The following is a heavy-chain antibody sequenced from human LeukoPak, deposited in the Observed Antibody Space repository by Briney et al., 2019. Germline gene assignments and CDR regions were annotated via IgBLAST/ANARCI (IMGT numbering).Heavy chain of an antibody. CDR3: ARAPPVGEDYYYYYYMDV. CDR1: GGSISSYY. J-gene: IGHJ6*03. Sequence: NPSETLSLTCTVSGGSISSYYWSWIRQPPGKGLEWIGYIYYSGSTNYNPSLESRVTISVDTSKNQFSLKLSSVTAADTAVYYCARAPPVGEDYYYYYYMDVWGKGTTVTVS. V-gene: IGHV4-59*01. D-gene: IGHD3-3*01. CDR2: IYYSGST.